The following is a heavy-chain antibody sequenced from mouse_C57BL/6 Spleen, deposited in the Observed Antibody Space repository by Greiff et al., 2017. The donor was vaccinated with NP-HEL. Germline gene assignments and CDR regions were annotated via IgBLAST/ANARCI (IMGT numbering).Heavy chain of an antibody. CDR3: ARLTVVATEDYFDY. V-gene: IGHV1-69*01. Sequence: QVQLQQSGAELVMPGASVKLSCKASGYTFTSYWMHWVKQRPGQGLEWIGEIDPSDSYTNYNQKFKGKSTLTVDKSSSTAYMQLSSLTSEDSAVYYCARLTVVATEDYFDYWGQGTTLTVSS. J-gene: IGHJ2*01. CDR1: GYTFTSYW. CDR2: IDPSDSYT. D-gene: IGHD1-1*01.